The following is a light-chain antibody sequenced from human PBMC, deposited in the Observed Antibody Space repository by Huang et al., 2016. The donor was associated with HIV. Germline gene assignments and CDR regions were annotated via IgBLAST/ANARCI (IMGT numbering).Light chain of an antibody. J-gene: IGKJ5*01. CDR2: DAS. CDR1: QSVNTN. Sequence: EIVMTQSPATLSVSPGERAPFSCRASQSVNTNLASYQQKPGRTPRLLIYDASTRATGTPARFSGSGSGAEFTLTISSLQSEDFGIYYCQQYNNWPPEVTFGQGTRLEIK. CDR3: QQYNNWPPEVT. V-gene: IGKV3D-15*01.